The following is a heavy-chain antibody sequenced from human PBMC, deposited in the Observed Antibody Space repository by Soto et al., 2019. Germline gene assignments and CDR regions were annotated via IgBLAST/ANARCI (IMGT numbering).Heavy chain of an antibody. V-gene: IGHV3-7*01. CDR1: GFTFSGCW. D-gene: IGHD3-10*01. Sequence: ELQLVESGGGLVQPGGSLRLSCAASGFTFSGCWMTWVRQAPGKGLEWVASIKPDGSEQQYVDSVKGRFTISRYNAENSMYLQMTSLRAEDSAVYYCARSVFPPSPLFDFWGQGTLVTVSS. CDR2: IKPDGSEQ. CDR3: ARSVFPPSPLFDF. J-gene: IGHJ4*02.